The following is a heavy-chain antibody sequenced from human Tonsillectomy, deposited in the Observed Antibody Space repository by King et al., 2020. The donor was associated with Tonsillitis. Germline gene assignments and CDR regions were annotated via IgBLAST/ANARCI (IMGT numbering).Heavy chain of an antibody. D-gene: IGHD5-18*01. Sequence: VQLVESGGGLVQPGGSLRLSCAASGFTFSSYAMSWVRQAPGKGLEWVSAISGSGGSTYYADTVKGRFTISRDNSKYTLYLRMKSLKAEGTDIYYCSKAVQPTRDWYFDLWGRGTLVTVSS. V-gene: IGHV3-23*04. CDR3: SKAVQPTRDWYFDL. J-gene: IGHJ2*01. CDR1: GFTFSSYA. CDR2: ISGSGGST.